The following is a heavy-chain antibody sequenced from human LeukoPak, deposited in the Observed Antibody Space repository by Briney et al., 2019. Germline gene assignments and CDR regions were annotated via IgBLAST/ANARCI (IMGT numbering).Heavy chain of an antibody. Sequence: KPSETLSLTCTVSGDSISSSSYSWSWIRQPPGKGLEWIGSFYYSGSTYYNPSLKSRVTISVDTSKNQFSLKLSSVTAADTAVYYCARLERYWGQGTLVTVSS. CDR1: GDSISSSSYS. CDR3: ARLERY. CDR2: FYYSGST. J-gene: IGHJ4*02. V-gene: IGHV4-39*07.